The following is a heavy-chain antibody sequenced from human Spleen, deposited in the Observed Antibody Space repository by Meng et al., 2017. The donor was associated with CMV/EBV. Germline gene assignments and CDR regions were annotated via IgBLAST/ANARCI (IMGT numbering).Heavy chain of an antibody. J-gene: IGHJ4*02. CDR2: VNANSGAK. Sequence: ASAYTFTGYYLTWVRQAPGQGLEWMGWVNANSGAKDYAQKFQGRVTMTRDTSISTAYMELSRLRSDDTAVYYCARGYCSGASCYIDDWGQGTLVTVSS. V-gene: IGHV1-2*02. CDR1: AYTFTGYY. CDR3: ARGYCSGASCYIDD. D-gene: IGHD2-2*02.